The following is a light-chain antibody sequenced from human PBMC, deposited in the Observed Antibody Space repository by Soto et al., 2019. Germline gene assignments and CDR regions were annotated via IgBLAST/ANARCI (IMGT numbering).Light chain of an antibody. CDR3: QQSYTTPYT. CDR2: AAS. J-gene: IGKJ2*01. Sequence: DIQMTQSPSSLSASLGDRITITCRASQSITTYLNWYQKKPGKAPNLLIYAASSLQSGVPSRFSGSGSGADFTLSITSLQPEDFATYYCQQSYTTPYTFGQGTKLEI. CDR1: QSITTY. V-gene: IGKV1-39*01.